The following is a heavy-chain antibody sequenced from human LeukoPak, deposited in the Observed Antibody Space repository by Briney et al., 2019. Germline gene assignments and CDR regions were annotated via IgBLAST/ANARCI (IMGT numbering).Heavy chain of an antibody. D-gene: IGHD6-6*01. CDR1: GYTFTSYD. V-gene: IGHV1-8*01. Sequence: SVKVSCKASGYTFTSYDINWVRQATGQGLEWMGWMNPNSGNTGYAQKFQGRVTMTRNTSISTAYMELSSLRSEDTAVYYCARVSGGIAARLPFEYWGQGTLVTVSS. CDR3: ARVSGGIAARLPFEY. CDR2: MNPNSGNT. J-gene: IGHJ4*02.